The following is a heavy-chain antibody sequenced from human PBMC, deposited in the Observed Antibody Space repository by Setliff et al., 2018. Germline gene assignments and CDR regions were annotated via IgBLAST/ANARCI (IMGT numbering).Heavy chain of an antibody. Sequence: KTSETLSLTCAVYGGSFSGNYWSWIRQPPGKGLEWIGEINHSGSTNHNPSLKSRVTISVDTSKNQFSLNLSSVTAADTAMYYRARDYYDSRGSYAFDIWGQGTVVTVSS. J-gene: IGHJ3*02. D-gene: IGHD3-22*01. V-gene: IGHV4-34*01. CDR1: GGSFSGNY. CDR3: ARDYYDSRGSYAFDI. CDR2: INHSGST.